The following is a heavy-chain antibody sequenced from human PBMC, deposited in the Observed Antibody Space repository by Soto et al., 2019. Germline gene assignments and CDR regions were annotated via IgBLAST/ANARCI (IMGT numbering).Heavy chain of an antibody. D-gene: IGHD6-13*01. Sequence: PGGSLRLSCAASGFTFSSYGMHWVRQAPGKGLEWVAVISYDGSNKYYADSVKGRFTISRDNSKNTLYLQMNSLRAEDTAVYYCAKDRDSWYYFDYWGQGTLVTVSS. J-gene: IGHJ4*02. CDR3: AKDRDSWYYFDY. V-gene: IGHV3-30*18. CDR2: ISYDGSNK. CDR1: GFTFSSYG.